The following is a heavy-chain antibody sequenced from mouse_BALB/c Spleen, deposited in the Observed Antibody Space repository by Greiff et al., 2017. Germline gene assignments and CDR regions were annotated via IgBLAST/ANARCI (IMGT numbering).Heavy chain of an antibody. D-gene: IGHD1-2*01. CDR2: ILPGSGST. Sequence: QVQLKQSGAELMKPGASVKISCKATGYTFSSYWIEWVKQRPGHGLEWIGEILPGSGSTNYNEKFKGKATFTADTSSNTAYMQLSSLTSEDSAVYYCASPATLDYWGQGTTLTVSS. CDR3: ASPATLDY. J-gene: IGHJ2*01. V-gene: IGHV1-9*01. CDR1: GYTFSSYW.